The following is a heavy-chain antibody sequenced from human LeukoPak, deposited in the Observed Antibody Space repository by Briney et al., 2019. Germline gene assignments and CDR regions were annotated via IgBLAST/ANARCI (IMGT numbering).Heavy chain of an antibody. CDR3: ARFTARAREIDY. V-gene: IGHV4-59*08. J-gene: IGHJ4*02. CDR1: GGSISDSY. D-gene: IGHD6-6*01. CDR2: MYYTGDT. Sequence: PSETLSLTYSVSGGSISDSYWTWIRQPPGKGLEWVAYMYYTGDTDYNASLKSRITTSMDTSKNQFSLRLTSVTAADTAVYYCARFTARAREIDYWGQGTLVRVSS.